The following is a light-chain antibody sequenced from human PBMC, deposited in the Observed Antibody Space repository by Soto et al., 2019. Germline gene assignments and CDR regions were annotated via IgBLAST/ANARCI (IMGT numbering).Light chain of an antibody. Sequence: EIVMTQSPATLSVSPGDRATLSCRASESVTSSLAWYQQKPGQAPRLLISGASSRAADIPDRFSGSGSGTDFTLTINRLEPEDFAVYYCQQYDSSPRTFGQGTKVDIK. CDR2: GAS. CDR1: ESVTSS. J-gene: IGKJ1*01. V-gene: IGKV3-20*01. CDR3: QQYDSSPRT.